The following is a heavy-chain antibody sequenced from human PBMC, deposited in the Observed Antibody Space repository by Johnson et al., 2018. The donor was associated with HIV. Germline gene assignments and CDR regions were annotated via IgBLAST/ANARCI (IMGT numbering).Heavy chain of an antibody. D-gene: IGHD3-22*01. CDR2: IQYDGSKR. CDR3: AKETRDSRSAFDI. J-gene: IGHJ3*02. CDR1: GFSLSSYG. V-gene: IGHV3-30*02. Sequence: QVQLVESGGDVVQPGWSLRLSCAASGFSLSSYGVHWVRQAPGKGLEWVTFIQYDGSKRYFADSVKGRFTISRDNAKKVVYLQMNNLTSEDTAEYFCAKETRDSRSAFDIWGQGTMVTVSS.